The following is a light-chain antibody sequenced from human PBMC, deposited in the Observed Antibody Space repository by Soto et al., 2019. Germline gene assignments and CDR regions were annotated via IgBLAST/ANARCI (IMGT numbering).Light chain of an antibody. V-gene: IGLV3-1*01. CDR3: QAWDISSVV. CDR2: EDR. Sequence: SYELTHPPSVSVSPGQTASITCSGDQLGNKYVCWYQQKPGQSPVLVIYEDRKRPSGIPERFSGSNSGNTATLTISGTQAMDEADFYCQAWDISSVVFGGGTKLTVL. J-gene: IGLJ2*01. CDR1: QLGNKY.